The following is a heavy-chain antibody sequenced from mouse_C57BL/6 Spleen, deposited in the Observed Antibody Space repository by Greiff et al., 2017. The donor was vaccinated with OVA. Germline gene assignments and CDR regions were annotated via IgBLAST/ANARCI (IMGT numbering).Heavy chain of an antibody. V-gene: IGHV3-6*01. CDR3: ARGDYSNYPWYFDV. CDR1: GYSITSGYY. Sequence: EVQLVESGPGLVKPSQSLSLTCSVTGYSITSGYYWNWIRQFPGNTLEWMGYISYDGSNNYNPSLKNRISITRDTSKNQFFLKLNSVTTEDTATYYCARGDYSNYPWYFDVWGTGTTVTVSS. D-gene: IGHD2-5*01. CDR2: ISYDGSN. J-gene: IGHJ1*03.